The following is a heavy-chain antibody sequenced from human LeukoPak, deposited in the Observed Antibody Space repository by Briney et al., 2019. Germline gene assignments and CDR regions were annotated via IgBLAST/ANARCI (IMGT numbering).Heavy chain of an antibody. CDR3: AKDDAWGRFYH. CDR2: SSIGGRT. J-gene: IGHJ1*01. D-gene: IGHD3-16*01. CDR1: GFTFSSYE. Sequence: GGSLRLFCAASGFTFSSYEMNWVRQAPGKGLEWVSGSSIGGRTYYADSVKGRFTVTRDNSRNTLHLQMNSLRVEDTGVYYCAKDDAWGRFYHWGQGTLVTVSS. V-gene: IGHV3-23*01.